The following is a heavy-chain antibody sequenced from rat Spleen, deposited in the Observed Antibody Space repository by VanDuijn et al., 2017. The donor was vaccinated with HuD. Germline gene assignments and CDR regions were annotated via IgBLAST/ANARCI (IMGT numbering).Heavy chain of an antibody. CDR3: TRIWVPSYYFDY. J-gene: IGHJ2*01. Sequence: EVQLVESGGGLVQPGRSLKLSCVASGFTFNNYWMSWIRQAPGKGLEWVASITNTGGSIYYPDSVKGRFTISRDNAQNTLYLQMNSLRSEDTATYYWTRIWVPSYYFDYWGQGVMVTVSS. D-gene: IGHD1-7*01. CDR2: ITNTGGSI. CDR1: GFTFNNYW. V-gene: IGHV5-31*01.